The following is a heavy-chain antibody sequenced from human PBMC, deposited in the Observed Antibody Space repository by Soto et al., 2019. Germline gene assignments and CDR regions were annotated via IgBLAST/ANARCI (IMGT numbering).Heavy chain of an antibody. CDR1: GFTFSSYA. CDR2: ISYDGSNK. CDR3: ARENYYYYGMDV. J-gene: IGHJ6*02. V-gene: IGHV3-30-3*01. Sequence: HVQLVESGGGVVQPGRSLRLSCAASGFTFSSYAMHWVRQAPGKGLEWVAVISYDGSNKYYADSVKGRFTISRDNSKNTLYLQMNSLRAEDTAVYYCARENYYYYGMDVWGQGTTVTVSS.